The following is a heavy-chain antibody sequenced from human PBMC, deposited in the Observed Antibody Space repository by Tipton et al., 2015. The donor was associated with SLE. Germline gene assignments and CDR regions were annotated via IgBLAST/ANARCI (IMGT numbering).Heavy chain of an antibody. D-gene: IGHD6-19*01. CDR2: IFYSGNT. V-gene: IGHV4-30-4*01. CDR3: ASQGAGWRQNDY. J-gene: IGHJ4*02. Sequence: TLSLTCTVSGDSGDSISSYYWSWIRQPPGKGLEWIGYIFYSGNTYFNPSLKSRLTMSVDTSKNQFSLNLSSVTAADTAVYYCASQGAGWRQNDYWGQGTLVTVSS. CDR1: GDSGDSISSYY.